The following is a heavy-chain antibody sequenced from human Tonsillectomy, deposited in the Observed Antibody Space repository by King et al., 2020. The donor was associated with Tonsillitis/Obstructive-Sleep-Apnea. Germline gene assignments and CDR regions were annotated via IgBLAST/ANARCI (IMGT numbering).Heavy chain of an antibody. D-gene: IGHD4-17*01. Sequence: VQLQQWGAGLLKPSETLSLTCAVYGGSFSGYFWSWIRQSPGKGLEWIGEMNHSGSTTYDPFLKTRVTISVDTSKNQFSLNLSSVTAADTAVYYCARGDGDYGDAFAIWGQGTVVSVSS. V-gene: IGHV4-34*01. CDR3: ARGDGDYGDAFAI. J-gene: IGHJ3*02. CDR2: MNHSGST. CDR1: GGSFSGYF.